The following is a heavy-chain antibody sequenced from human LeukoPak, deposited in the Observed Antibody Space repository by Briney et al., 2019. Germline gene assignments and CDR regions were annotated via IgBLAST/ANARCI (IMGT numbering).Heavy chain of an antibody. D-gene: IGHD6-19*01. CDR1: GYTFTSYG. J-gene: IGHJ3*02. CDR3: ARELAVADAFDI. Sequence: ASVKVSCKASGYTFTSYGISWVRQAPGQGLEWMGWISAYNGNTNYAQKLQGRVTMTTDTSTTTAYMELKSLRSDDTAVNYCARELAVADAFDIWGQGTMVTVSS. CDR2: ISAYNGNT. V-gene: IGHV1-18*01.